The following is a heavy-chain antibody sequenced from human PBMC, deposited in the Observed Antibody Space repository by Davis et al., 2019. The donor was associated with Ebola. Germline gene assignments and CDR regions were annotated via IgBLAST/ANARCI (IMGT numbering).Heavy chain of an antibody. CDR3: ARQKAYYYDSSGSYYYYGMDV. CDR2: IYPGDSDT. CDR1: GYSFTSYW. Sequence: GESLKISCKGSGYSFTSYWIGWVRQMPGKGLEWMGIIYPGDSDTRYSPSFQGQVTISADKSISTAYLQWSSLKASDTAMYYCARQKAYYYDSSGSYYYYGMDVWGQGTTVTVSS. D-gene: IGHD3-22*01. J-gene: IGHJ6*02. V-gene: IGHV5-51*01.